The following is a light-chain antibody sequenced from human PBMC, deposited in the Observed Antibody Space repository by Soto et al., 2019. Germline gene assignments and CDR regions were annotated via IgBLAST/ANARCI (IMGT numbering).Light chain of an antibody. CDR2: GNS. J-gene: IGLJ1*01. Sequence: QSVLTQPPSVSGAPGQRVTISCTGSSSNIGAGYDVHWYQQLPGTAPKLLIYGNSNRPSGVPDRFSSSKSGTSASLAITGLQAEDEADYYCQSYDSSLSGYVFGTATKLTVL. CDR1: SSNIGAGYD. CDR3: QSYDSSLSGYV. V-gene: IGLV1-40*01.